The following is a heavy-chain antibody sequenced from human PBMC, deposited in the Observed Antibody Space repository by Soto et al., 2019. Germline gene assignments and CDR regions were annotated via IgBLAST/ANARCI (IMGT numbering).Heavy chain of an antibody. Sequence: GGSLRLSCSTSGFIFSNFAMSWVRQAPGKGLEWVSSISGYGDSTYYADSVRGRFTISRDSSKNTIYLQMNSLRAEDTAVYYCAKDRPPFVYSGGQGALVTVSS. CDR1: GFIFSNFA. CDR3: AKDRPPFVYS. J-gene: IGHJ4*02. D-gene: IGHD2-8*01. CDR2: ISGYGDST. V-gene: IGHV3-23*01.